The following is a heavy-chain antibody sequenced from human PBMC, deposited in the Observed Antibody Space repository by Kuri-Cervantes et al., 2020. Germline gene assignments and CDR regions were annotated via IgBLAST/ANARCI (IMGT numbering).Heavy chain of an antibody. D-gene: IGHD4-17*01. V-gene: IGHV4-39*07. CDR1: GGSISSSTYY. CDR2: VYHSGST. J-gene: IGHJ4*02. CDR3: ARGGRGDYFI. Sequence: SETLSLTCSVSGGSISSSTYYWGWIRQPPGKGLDWIGTVYHSGSTYYNPSLKSRVTISVDTSKNQFSLKLSSVTAADTAVYYCARGGRGDYFIWGQGTLVTVSS.